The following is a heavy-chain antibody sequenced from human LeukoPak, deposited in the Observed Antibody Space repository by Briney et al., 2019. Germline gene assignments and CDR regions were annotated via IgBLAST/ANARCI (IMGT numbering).Heavy chain of an antibody. D-gene: IGHD1-14*01. CDR2: IVVSSGYR. CDR1: GFTFGIST. J-gene: IGHJ5*02. V-gene: IGHV1-58*02. Sequence: ASVTVSFKTSGFTFGISTMQWVRQAPGQGLEWIGWIVVSSGYREYAQKLQERVTITTDRSTSTSYLELRTVGFEDTAVYYCAAERYEGHCCWFDPWGQGTLVTVSS. CDR3: AAERYEGHCCWFDP.